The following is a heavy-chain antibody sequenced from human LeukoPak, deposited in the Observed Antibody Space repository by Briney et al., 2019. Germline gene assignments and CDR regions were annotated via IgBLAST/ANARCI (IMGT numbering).Heavy chain of an antibody. CDR2: ISYDGSNK. D-gene: IGHD4-17*01. CDR3: AKDSGDYGGGELNY. V-gene: IGHV3-30*18. Sequence: PGGSLRLSCAASGFTFSSYGMHWVRQAPGKGLEWVAVISYDGSNKYYADSVKGRFTISRDNSKNTLYLQMNSLRAEDTAVYYCAKDSGDYGGGELNYWGQGTLVTVSS. J-gene: IGHJ4*02. CDR1: GFTFSSYG.